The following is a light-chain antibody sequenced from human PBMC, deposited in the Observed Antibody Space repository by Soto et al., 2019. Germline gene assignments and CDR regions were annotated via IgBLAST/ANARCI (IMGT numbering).Light chain of an antibody. CDR3: QSYDSSLWV. CDR2: EDN. CDR1: SGSIASNY. J-gene: IGLJ3*02. V-gene: IGLV6-57*02. Sequence: NFMLTQPHSVSESPGKTVTISCTGSSGSIASNYVQWYQQRPGSAPTTVIYEDNQRPSGVPDRFSGSIDSSSNSASLTISGLKTEDEADYYCQSYDSSLWVFGGGTKLIVL.